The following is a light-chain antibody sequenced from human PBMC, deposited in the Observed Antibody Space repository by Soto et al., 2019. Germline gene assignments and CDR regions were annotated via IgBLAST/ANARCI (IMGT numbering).Light chain of an antibody. CDR3: QQYNKWPPMA. CDR2: GAS. Sequence: EIVMTQSPATLSVSPGERATLSCRASQSVSSNLAWYQQKPGQAPRLLIYGASTRATGIPARFSGSGSGTEFALTISSLQSEDVGVYYCQQYNKWPPMAFGEGTKVEIK. V-gene: IGKV3-15*01. CDR1: QSVSSN. J-gene: IGKJ1*01.